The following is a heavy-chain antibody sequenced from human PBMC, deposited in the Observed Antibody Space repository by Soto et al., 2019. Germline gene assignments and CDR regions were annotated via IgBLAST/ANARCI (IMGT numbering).Heavy chain of an antibody. J-gene: IGHJ6*02. CDR2: ISYDGSNK. CDR1: GFTFSSYA. D-gene: IGHD3-9*01. Sequence: QVQLVESGGGVVQPGRSLRLSCAASGFTFSSYAMHWLRQAPGPGLEWVAVISYDGSNKYYADSVKGQFPISGDNSKNTRDLQMNGRVGEDRSVYYCARDLGGRFRYFGWQAPYYYYCGMDVWGQGSTVIVSS. CDR3: ARDLGGRFRYFGWQAPYYYYCGMDV. V-gene: IGHV3-30-3*01.